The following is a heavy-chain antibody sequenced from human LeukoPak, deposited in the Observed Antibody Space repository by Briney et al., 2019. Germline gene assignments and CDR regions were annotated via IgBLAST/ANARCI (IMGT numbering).Heavy chain of an antibody. Sequence: WVRQPPGKGLEWIGSIYYSGSTYYNPSLKSRVTISVDTSKNQFSLKLSSVTAADTAVYYCASPSGSYLFYAFDIWGQGTMVTVSS. CDR3: ASPSGSYLFYAFDI. V-gene: IGHV4-39*01. J-gene: IGHJ3*02. D-gene: IGHD1-26*01. CDR2: IYYSGST.